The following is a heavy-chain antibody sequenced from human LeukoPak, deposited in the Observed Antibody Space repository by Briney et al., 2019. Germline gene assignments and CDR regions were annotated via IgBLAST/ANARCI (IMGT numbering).Heavy chain of an antibody. V-gene: IGHV4-59*11. D-gene: IGHD3-10*01. CDR3: ARVPRGRFGELFQVDY. J-gene: IGHJ4*02. CDR2: IYYSGST. Sequence: PSETLSLTCTVSGGSISSHYWSWIRQPPGKGLEWIGYIYYSGSTNYNPSLKSRVTISVDTSKNQFSLKLSSVTAADTAVYYCARVPRGRFGELFQVDYWGQGTLVTVSS. CDR1: GGSISSHY.